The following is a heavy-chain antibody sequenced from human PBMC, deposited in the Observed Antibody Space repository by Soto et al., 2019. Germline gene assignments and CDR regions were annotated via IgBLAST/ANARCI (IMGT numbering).Heavy chain of an antibody. V-gene: IGHV1-69*02. J-gene: IGHJ4*02. Sequence: QVQVVQSGAAVKKPESSVKVSCKPSGGTFNTYTVNWVRLAPGHGLEWMGRFIPILDVANYAQKFQDRVTITADRSTFTAYMELNSLTADATAVYYCAITYCRDNSCPRDFDFWGPGTRVTVSS. CDR3: AITYCRDNSCPRDFDF. CDR2: FIPILDVA. D-gene: IGHD2-21*01. CDR1: GGTFNTYT.